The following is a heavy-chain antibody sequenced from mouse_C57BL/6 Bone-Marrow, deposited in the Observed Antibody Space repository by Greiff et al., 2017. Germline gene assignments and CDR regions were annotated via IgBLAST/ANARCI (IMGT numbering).Heavy chain of an antibody. CDR3: ARQLITAFDY. D-gene: IGHD1-2*01. J-gene: IGHJ2*01. CDR1: GYSFTDYN. CDR2: INPNYGTT. Sequence: VQLQQSGPELVKPGASVKISCKASGYSFTDYNMNWVKQSNGKSLEWIGVINPNYGTTSYNQKFKGKATLTVDQSSSTVYMELSRLTSEDSAVYFCARQLITAFDYWGQGTTLTVSS. V-gene: IGHV1-39*01.